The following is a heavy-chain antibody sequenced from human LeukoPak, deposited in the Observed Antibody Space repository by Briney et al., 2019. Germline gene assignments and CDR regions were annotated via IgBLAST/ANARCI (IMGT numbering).Heavy chain of an antibody. D-gene: IGHD3-10*01. CDR1: GYPFTSNW. J-gene: IGHJ4*02. CDR3: ARQSRRTSGSTDLEY. V-gene: IGHV5-51*01. CDR2: IYPDNSHT. Sequence: GESLKISCKTSGYPFTSNWIGWVRQMPGKGLEWMGIIYPDNSHTTYSPSLQGQVTISADKSISTAYLQWSSLKASDSAMYYCARQSRRTSGSTDLEYWGQGTLVTVSS.